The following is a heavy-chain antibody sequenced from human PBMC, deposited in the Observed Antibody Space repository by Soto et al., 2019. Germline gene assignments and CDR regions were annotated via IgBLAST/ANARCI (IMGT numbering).Heavy chain of an antibody. CDR2: VFSSVSA. CDR1: GGSISSYY. CDR3: ARDGMTTGDT. Sequence: PSETLSLTCTVSGGSISSYYWSWVRQPPGKGLEWIGRVFSSVSATYNPSLKSRVSISMDTPENRISLKLDSVTAADAGVYFCARDGMTTGDTWGPGTLVTVSS. V-gene: IGHV4-4*07. D-gene: IGHD2-21*02. J-gene: IGHJ4*02.